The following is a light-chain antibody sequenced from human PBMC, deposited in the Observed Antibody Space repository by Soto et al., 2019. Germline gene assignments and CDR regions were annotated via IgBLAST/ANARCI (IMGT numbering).Light chain of an antibody. CDR1: QSVGSY. Sequence: QPLATVSLPPGERDTLHCRASQSVGSYLAWYQHKPGQAPRLLISDASNRATGIPARFSGSGSETDFTLTISCLEPEDSAVYYCQQRSNVPSLPFCGGTK. CDR3: QQRSNVPSLP. V-gene: IGKV3-11*01. CDR2: DAS. J-gene: IGKJ4*01.